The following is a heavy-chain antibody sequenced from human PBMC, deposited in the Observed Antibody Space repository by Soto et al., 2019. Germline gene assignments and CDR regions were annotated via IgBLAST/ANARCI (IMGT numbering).Heavy chain of an antibody. CDR3: ARQRGEGLWALDI. Sequence: SETLSLTCIFSGGSISDSNYWWAWIRQPPGKGLEWIGSIFFDGSTWYSPSLKSRVSGIVDTSKSQFSLQLASVTAADTAVYYCARQRGEGLWALDIWGQGTMVTVSS. CDR1: GGSISDSNYW. V-gene: IGHV4-39*01. D-gene: IGHD7-27*01. CDR2: IFFDGST. J-gene: IGHJ3*02.